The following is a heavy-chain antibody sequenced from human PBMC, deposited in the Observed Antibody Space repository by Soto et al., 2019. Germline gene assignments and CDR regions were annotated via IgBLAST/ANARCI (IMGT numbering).Heavy chain of an antibody. CDR3: ARSSRASYGYYYFDY. D-gene: IGHD2-21*01. CDR2: IYSGGST. J-gene: IGHJ4*02. Sequence: EVQLVESGGGLIQPGGSLRLSCAASGFIVSSNYMSWVRQAPGKGLEWVSVIYSGGSTYYADSVKGRFTISRDNSKNTLYLQMNSLRAEDTAVYYCARSSRASYGYYYFDYWGQGTLVTVSS. CDR1: GFIVSSNY. V-gene: IGHV3-53*01.